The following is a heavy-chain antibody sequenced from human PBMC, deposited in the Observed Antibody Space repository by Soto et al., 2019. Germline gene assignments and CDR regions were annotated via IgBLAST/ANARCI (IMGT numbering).Heavy chain of an antibody. CDR1: GGSFSGYY. CDR3: ARGTYGYVWGSYRYNRSPGYFDY. V-gene: IGHV4-34*01. Sequence: SETLSLTCAVYGGSFSGYYWRWIRQPPGKGLKRIREINHSRSTNYNPSLKSRVTISVDTSKNQFSLKLSSVTVADTAVYYCARGTYGYVWGSYRYNRSPGYFDYWGQGTLVTVSS. D-gene: IGHD3-16*02. CDR2: INHSRST. J-gene: IGHJ4*02.